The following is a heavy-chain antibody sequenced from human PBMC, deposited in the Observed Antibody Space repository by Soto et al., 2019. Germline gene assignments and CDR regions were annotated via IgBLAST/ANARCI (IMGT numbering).Heavy chain of an antibody. CDR3: ATGIAAAGRDYYYYGMDV. CDR1: GYTFTSYD. V-gene: IGHV1-8*01. CDR2: MNPNSGNT. J-gene: IGHJ6*02. Sequence: ASVKVSCKASGYTFTSYDINWVRQATGQGLEWMGWMNPNSGNTGYAQKFQGRVTMTRNTSISTAYMELSSLRSDDTAVYYCATGIAAAGRDYYYYGMDVWGQGTTVTVSS. D-gene: IGHD6-13*01.